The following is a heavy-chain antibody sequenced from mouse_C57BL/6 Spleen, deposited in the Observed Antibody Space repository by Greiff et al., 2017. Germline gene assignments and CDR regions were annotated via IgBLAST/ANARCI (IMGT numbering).Heavy chain of an antibody. Sequence: VQLKESGEGLVKPGGSLKLSCAASGFTFSSYAMSWVRQTPEKRLEWVAYISSGGDYIYYADTVKGRFTISRDNARNTLYLQMSSLKSEDTAMYYCTRDGNYVRGFDYWGQGTTLTVSS. CDR2: ISSGGDYI. D-gene: IGHD2-1*01. CDR3: TRDGNYVRGFDY. CDR1: GFTFSSYA. J-gene: IGHJ2*01. V-gene: IGHV5-9-1*02.